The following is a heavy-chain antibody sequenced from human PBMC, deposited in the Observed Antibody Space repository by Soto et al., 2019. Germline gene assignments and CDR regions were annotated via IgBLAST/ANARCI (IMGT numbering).Heavy chain of an antibody. CDR3: AREYSSSGFDY. V-gene: IGHV4-39*07. CDR1: GGSISSSSYY. Sequence: SETLSLTCTVSGGSISSSSYYWGWIRQPPGKGLEWIGSIYYSGSTYYNPSLKSRVTISVDTTKNQFSLKLSSVTAADTAVYYCAREYSSSGFDYWGQGTLVTVSS. CDR2: IYYSGST. J-gene: IGHJ4*02. D-gene: IGHD6-6*01.